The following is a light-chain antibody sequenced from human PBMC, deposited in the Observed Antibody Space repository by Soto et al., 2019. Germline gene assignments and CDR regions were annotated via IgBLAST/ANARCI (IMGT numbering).Light chain of an antibody. CDR3: QRDNNWPRT. J-gene: IGKJ1*01. V-gene: IGKV3-15*01. CDR2: GAS. Sequence: EMVMTQSPATLSVSPGERATLSCRASQSVSSNLAWYQQKPGQAPRLLIYGASTRATGIPARFSGSGSGTVFTLTISSLQSEDFAVYHCQRDNNWPRTAGQGTTVDI. CDR1: QSVSSN.